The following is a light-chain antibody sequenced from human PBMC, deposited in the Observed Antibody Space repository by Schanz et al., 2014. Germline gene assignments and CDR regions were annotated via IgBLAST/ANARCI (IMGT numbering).Light chain of an antibody. J-gene: IGLJ3*02. V-gene: IGLV2-18*02. CDR1: SIYKY. CDR2: DVS. Sequence: QSALTQPPSASGSPGQSVTISCTGSSIYKYVSWYQQHPGKAPKLMIYDVSNRPSGVPDRFSGSKSGNTASLTISGLQAEDEADYYCSSYTSSSNWVFGGGTKLTVL. CDR3: SSYTSSSNWV.